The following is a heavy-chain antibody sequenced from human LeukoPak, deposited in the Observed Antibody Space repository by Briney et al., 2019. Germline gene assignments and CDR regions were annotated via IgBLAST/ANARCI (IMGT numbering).Heavy chain of an antibody. J-gene: IGHJ3*02. Sequence: PGGSLRLSCAASGFTFSSYWMSWVRQAPGKGLEWVANIKQDGSEKYYVDSVKGRFTISRDNAKNSLYLQMNSLGAEDTAVYYCASSSGWRPHDAFDIWGQGTMVTVSS. CDR1: GFTFSSYW. D-gene: IGHD6-19*01. CDR2: IKQDGSEK. V-gene: IGHV3-7*01. CDR3: ASSSGWRPHDAFDI.